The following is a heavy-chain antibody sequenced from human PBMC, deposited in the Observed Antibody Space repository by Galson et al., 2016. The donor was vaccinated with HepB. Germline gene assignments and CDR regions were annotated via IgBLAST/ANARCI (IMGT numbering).Heavy chain of an antibody. CDR1: GFSLTTSGVG. Sequence: PALVKPTQTLTLTCSFSGFSLTTSGVGVGWIRQRPGKALEWLALVHWNDDNRFNPSLRSRLTVAKDTSKNLVILAISNVDPEDTATYYCAHRIGHWNDLFDYWGQGAPVIVSS. CDR2: VHWNDDN. V-gene: IGHV2-5*01. J-gene: IGHJ4*02. D-gene: IGHD1-1*01. CDR3: AHRIGHWNDLFDY.